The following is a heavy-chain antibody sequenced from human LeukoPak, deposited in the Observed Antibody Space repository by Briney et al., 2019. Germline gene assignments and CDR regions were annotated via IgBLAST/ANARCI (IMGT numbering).Heavy chain of an antibody. Sequence: GSLRLSCAASGFTFSSYSMNWVRQAPGKGLEWVSSISSSSSYIYYADSVEGRFTISRDNAKNSLYLQMNSLRAEDTAVYYCARVVIAVAGVSDYWGQGTLITVSS. CDR2: ISSSSSYI. J-gene: IGHJ4*02. CDR3: ARVVIAVAGVSDY. D-gene: IGHD6-19*01. CDR1: GFTFSSYS. V-gene: IGHV3-21*01.